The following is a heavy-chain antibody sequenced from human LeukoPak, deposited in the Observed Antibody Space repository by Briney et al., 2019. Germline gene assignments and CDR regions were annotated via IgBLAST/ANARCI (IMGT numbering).Heavy chain of an antibody. V-gene: IGHV1-69*01. Sequence: SVKASCKASGGTFSSYAISWVRQAPGQGLEWMGGIIPIFGTANYARKFQGRVTITADESTSTAYMELSSLRSEDTAVYYCARALGYCSSTSCLDYWGQGTLVTVSS. CDR2: IIPIFGTA. J-gene: IGHJ4*02. D-gene: IGHD2-2*01. CDR3: ARALGYCSSTSCLDY. CDR1: GGTFSSYA.